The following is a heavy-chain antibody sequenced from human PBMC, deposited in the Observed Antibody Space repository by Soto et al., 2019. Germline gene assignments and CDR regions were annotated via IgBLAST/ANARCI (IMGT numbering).Heavy chain of an antibody. V-gene: IGHV4-31*03. Sequence: QVQLQESGPGLVKPSQTLSLTCTVSGGSISSGGYYWSWIRQHPGKGLEWIGYIYYSGSTYYNPSLKSRVTISVDTSKNRFSLKLSSVTAADTAVYYCARAIPRYSYADSPMDYWGQGTLVTVSS. D-gene: IGHD5-18*01. J-gene: IGHJ4*02. CDR1: GGSISSGGYY. CDR2: IYYSGST. CDR3: ARAIPRYSYADSPMDY.